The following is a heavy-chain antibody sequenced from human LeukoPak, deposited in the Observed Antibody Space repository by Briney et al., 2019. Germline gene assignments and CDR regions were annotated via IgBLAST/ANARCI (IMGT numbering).Heavy chain of an antibody. V-gene: IGHV1-69*13. CDR1: GGTFSSYA. CDR2: IIPIFGTA. CDR3: GRARPYYDILTGYHDDFDI. D-gene: IGHD3-9*01. Sequence: SLKVSCKASGGTFSSYAISWVRQAPGQGLEWMGWIIPIFGTANYAQKFQGRVTITADEATSTAYKELSSLRSEDTAVYYCGRARPYYDILTGYHDDFDIWGQGTMVTVSS. J-gene: IGHJ3*02.